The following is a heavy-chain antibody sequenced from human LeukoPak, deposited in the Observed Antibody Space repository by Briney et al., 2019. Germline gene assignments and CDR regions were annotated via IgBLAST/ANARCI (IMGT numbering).Heavy chain of an antibody. Sequence: SETLSLTCAVYGGSFSGYYWSWIRQPPGKGLEWIGEINHSGSTNYNPSLNSRVTMSVDASKNQFSLKLSSVTAADTAVYYCARDFGSSGWYDYWGQGTLVTVSS. CDR2: INHSGST. D-gene: IGHD6-19*01. CDR1: GGSFSGYY. CDR3: ARDFGSSGWYDY. J-gene: IGHJ4*02. V-gene: IGHV4-34*01.